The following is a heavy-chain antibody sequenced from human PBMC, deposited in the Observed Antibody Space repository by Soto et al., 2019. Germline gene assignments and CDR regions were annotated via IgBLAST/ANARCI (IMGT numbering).Heavy chain of an antibody. D-gene: IGHD6-6*01. CDR2: LSRGGGTT. Sequence: GGSLRLSCAASGFTFSSHGMSWVRQAPGKGLEWIAGLSRGGGTTYYADSVKGRFTISRDNSKNTLDLIMNSLKVEDTALYYSAKDGQYRTDGFDVWGQGTMVTVSS. J-gene: IGHJ3*01. CDR3: AKDGQYRTDGFDV. V-gene: IGHV3-23*01. CDR1: GFTFSSHG.